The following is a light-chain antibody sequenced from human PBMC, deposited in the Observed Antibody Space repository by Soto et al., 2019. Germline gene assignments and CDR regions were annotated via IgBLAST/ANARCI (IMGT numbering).Light chain of an antibody. CDR1: QSISSW. V-gene: IGKV1-5*01. Sequence: DIRVTKSPSTLSASVGDRVTITCRASQSISSWLAWYQQKPGKAPKLLIYDASSLESGVPSRFSGSGSGTEFTLTISSLQPDDFATYYCQQYNSYWTFGQGTNVDIK. CDR3: QQYNSYWT. J-gene: IGKJ1*01. CDR2: DAS.